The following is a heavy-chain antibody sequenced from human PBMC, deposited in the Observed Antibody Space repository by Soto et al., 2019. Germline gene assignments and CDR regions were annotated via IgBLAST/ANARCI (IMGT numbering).Heavy chain of an antibody. J-gene: IGHJ4*02. CDR1: GYTFTSYY. Sequence: ASVKVSCKASGYTFTSYYMHWVRQAPGQGLEWMGIINPSGGSTSYAQKFQGRVTVTGDTSTSTVYMERRSLGSEDTAVYYCAREVSRWSGQAPFLYWGQGTLVTVSS. CDR2: INPSGGST. D-gene: IGHD3-3*01. CDR3: AREVSRWSGQAPFLY. V-gene: IGHV1-46*03.